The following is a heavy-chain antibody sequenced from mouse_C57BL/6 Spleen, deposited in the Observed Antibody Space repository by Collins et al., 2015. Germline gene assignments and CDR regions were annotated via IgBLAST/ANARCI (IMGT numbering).Heavy chain of an antibody. CDR1: GYSITSGYY. Sequence: DVQLQESGPGLVKPSQSLSLTCSVTGYSITSGYYWNWIRQFPGNKLEWMGYISYDGSNNYNPSLKNRISITRDTSKNQFFLKLNSVTTEDTATYYCARASYYDYSWFAYWGQGTLVTVSA. D-gene: IGHD2-4*01. CDR2: ISYDGSN. J-gene: IGHJ3*01. V-gene: IGHV3-6*01. CDR3: ARASYYDYSWFAY.